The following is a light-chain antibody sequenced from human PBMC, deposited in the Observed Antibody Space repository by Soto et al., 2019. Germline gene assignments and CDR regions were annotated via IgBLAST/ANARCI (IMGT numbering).Light chain of an antibody. Sequence: DIQMTQSPSSLSASVGDRVTITCRASQGITTDLAWYQQKPGEAPQRLIYAASILQSGVPSRFSGSGSGTEFTLAISSLQPEDFATYYCLQHNSYPLTFGGGTKVEIK. J-gene: IGKJ4*01. V-gene: IGKV1-17*01. CDR2: AAS. CDR1: QGITTD. CDR3: LQHNSYPLT.